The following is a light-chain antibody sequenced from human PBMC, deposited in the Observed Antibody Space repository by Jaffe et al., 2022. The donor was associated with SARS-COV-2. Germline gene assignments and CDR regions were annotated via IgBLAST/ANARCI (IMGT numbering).Light chain of an antibody. J-gene: IGLJ3*02. Sequence: QPVLTQSSSASASLGSSVKLTCTLSSGHSNSIIAWYQQQPGKAPRHLMKLEGSGDYDKGSGVPDRFSGSSSGADRYLTISNLQSEDEADYYCETWNTYTRVFGGGTKLTVL. V-gene: IGLV4-60*03. CDR2: LEGSGDY. CDR3: ETWNTYTRV. CDR1: SGHSNSI.